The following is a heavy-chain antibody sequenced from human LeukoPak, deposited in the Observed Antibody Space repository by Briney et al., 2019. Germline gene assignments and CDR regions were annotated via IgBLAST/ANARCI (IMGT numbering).Heavy chain of an antibody. J-gene: IGHJ4*02. CDR2: ISGSGGST. Sequence: GGSLRLSCAASGFTFSSYAMSWVRQAPGKGLEWVSAISGSGGSTDYADSVKGRFTISRDNSKNTLYLQMNSLRAEDTAVYYCAKDQRWLDHFDYWGQGTLVTVSS. CDR1: GFTFSSYA. D-gene: IGHD5-18*01. V-gene: IGHV3-23*01. CDR3: AKDQRWLDHFDY.